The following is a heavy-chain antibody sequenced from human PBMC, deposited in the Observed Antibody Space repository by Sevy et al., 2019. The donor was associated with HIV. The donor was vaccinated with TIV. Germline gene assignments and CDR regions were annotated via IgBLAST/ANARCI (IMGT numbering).Heavy chain of an antibody. CDR1: GYPFSSYG. J-gene: IGHJ4*02. V-gene: IGHV1-18*01. CDR3: ARDLGGYGGNSIDY. Sequence: ASVKVSCKASGYPFSSYGISWVRQAPGQGLEWMGWISADSGNSNYAQNLQGRVTMTTDKSTSTAYMELRSLRFDETAVYYCARDLGGYGGNSIDYWGQGTLVTVSS. CDR2: ISADSGNS. D-gene: IGHD2-21*02.